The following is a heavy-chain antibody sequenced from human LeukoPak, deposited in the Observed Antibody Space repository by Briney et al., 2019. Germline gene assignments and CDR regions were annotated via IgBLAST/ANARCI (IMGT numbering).Heavy chain of an antibody. V-gene: IGHV1-24*01. CDR1: GYTLTELS. CDR3: ATAMGGSYPYYFDY. J-gene: IGHJ4*02. D-gene: IGHD1-26*01. Sequence: ASVNVSCTVSGYTLTELSMHWVRQAPGKGLEWMGGFDPEDGETIYAQKFQGRVTMTEDTSTDTAYMELSSLRSEDTAVYYCATAMGGSYPYYFDYWGQGTLVTVSS. CDR2: FDPEDGET.